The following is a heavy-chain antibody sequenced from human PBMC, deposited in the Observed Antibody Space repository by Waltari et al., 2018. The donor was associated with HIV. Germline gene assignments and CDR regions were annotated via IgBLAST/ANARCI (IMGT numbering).Heavy chain of an antibody. CDR3: VRRPILGYGSYAFDP. V-gene: IGHV4-34*01. J-gene: IGHJ5*02. CDR2: INHSGDT. CDR1: SESFSGYY. D-gene: IGHD5-18*01. Sequence: QVRLQQWGAGLLKPSETLSLTCAVYSESFSGYYWSWIRQPPGKGLEWIGGINHSGDTNYTPSIKSRVSFSVDTSKNQFSLKLSSVTAADTAVYYCVRRPILGYGSYAFDPWGQGTLVTVSS.